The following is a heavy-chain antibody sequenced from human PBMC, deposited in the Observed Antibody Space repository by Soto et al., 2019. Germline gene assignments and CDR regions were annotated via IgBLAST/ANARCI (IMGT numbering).Heavy chain of an antibody. CDR3: AKSGRGRGYSGYDSERYFDY. V-gene: IGHV3-23*01. J-gene: IGHJ4*02. CDR2: ISGSGGST. CDR1: GFTFSSYA. D-gene: IGHD5-12*01. Sequence: GGSLRLSCAASGFTFSSYAMSWVRQAPGKGLEWVSAISGSGGSTYYADSVKGRFTISRDNSKNTLYLQMNSLRAEDTAVYYCAKSGRGRGYSGYDSERYFDYWGQGTLVTVSS.